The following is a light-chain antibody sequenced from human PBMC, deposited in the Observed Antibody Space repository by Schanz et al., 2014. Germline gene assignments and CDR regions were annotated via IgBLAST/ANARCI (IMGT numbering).Light chain of an antibody. CDR3: QQYNNWPSWT. CDR2: GAS. Sequence: EIVMTQSPGTLPVSPGERVTLSCRASQSVSSNLAWYQQKPGQAPRLLIYGASTRATGIPARFSGSGSGTEFTLTISSLQSEDFAVYHCQQYNNWPSWTFGQGTKVEIK. V-gene: IGKV3-15*01. J-gene: IGKJ1*01. CDR1: QSVSSN.